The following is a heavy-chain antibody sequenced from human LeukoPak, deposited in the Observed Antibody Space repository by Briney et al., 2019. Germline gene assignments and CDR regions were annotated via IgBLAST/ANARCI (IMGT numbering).Heavy chain of an antibody. CDR2: MNPNSGNT. V-gene: IGHV1-8*01. CDR1: GYTFTSYD. D-gene: IGHD2-2*01. J-gene: IGHJ5*02. Sequence: GASVKVSCKSSGYTFTSYDINWLRQATGQGLEWMGWMNPNSGNTGYAQKFQGRVTMTRNTSISTAYMELSSLRSEDTAAYYCARGPRDLGYCSSASCSQNWFDPWGQGTLVTVSS. CDR3: ARGPRDLGYCSSASCSQNWFDP.